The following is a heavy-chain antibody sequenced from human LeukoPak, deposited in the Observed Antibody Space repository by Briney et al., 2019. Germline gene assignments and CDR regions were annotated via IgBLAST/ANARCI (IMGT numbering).Heavy chain of an antibody. Sequence: PGESLKISCQGYGHIFTTYWIAWLRQMPGKGLEWMGIVYPGDSNTRYSPSFQGQVTISADKSITTAYLQWSSLKASDTAMYFCARRSAANAFDIWGQGTMVTVSS. V-gene: IGHV5-51*01. D-gene: IGHD6-13*01. CDR2: VYPGDSNT. J-gene: IGHJ3*02. CDR3: ARRSAANAFDI. CDR1: GHIFTTYW.